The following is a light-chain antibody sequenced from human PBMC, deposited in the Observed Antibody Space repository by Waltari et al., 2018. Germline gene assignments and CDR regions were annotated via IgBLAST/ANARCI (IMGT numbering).Light chain of an antibody. CDR3: QQAKSFPLT. CDR1: QGISSS. V-gene: IGKV1-12*01. CDR2: AAS. J-gene: IGKJ3*01. Sequence: DIQMTQSPSSVSASVGDRVTITCRASQGISSSLACYQQKPGKVPNLLIYAASSLQSGVPSRFSGSGSVTEFTLTISSLQPEDSATYYCQQAKSFPLTFGPGTKVDIK.